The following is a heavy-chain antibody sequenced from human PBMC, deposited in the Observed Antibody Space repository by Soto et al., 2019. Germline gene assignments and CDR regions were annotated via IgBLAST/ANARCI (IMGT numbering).Heavy chain of an antibody. CDR2: IYHSGST. V-gene: IGHV4-30-2*03. D-gene: IGHD3-10*01. CDR3: ARLRRAWLGELSYGMAV. CDR1: GGSISSGGYS. J-gene: IGHJ6*02. Sequence: SETLSLTCAVSGGSISSGGYSWSWIRQPPGKGLEWIGYIYHSGSTYYNPSLKSRVTISVDTSKNQFSLKLSSVTAADTAVYYCARLRRAWLGELSYGMAVWGQGTTVT.